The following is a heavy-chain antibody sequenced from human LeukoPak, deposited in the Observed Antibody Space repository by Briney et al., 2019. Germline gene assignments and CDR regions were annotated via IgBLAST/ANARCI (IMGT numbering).Heavy chain of an antibody. J-gene: IGHJ5*02. D-gene: IGHD6-13*01. CDR3: ARAGQQLMYNWFDP. CDR1: GFTFSSYS. Sequence: GGSLRLSCAASGFTFSSYSMNWVRQAPGKGLEWVSSISSSSSYIYYADSVKGRSTISRDNAKNSLYLQMNSLRAEDTAVYYCARAGQQLMYNWFDPWGQGTLVTVSS. V-gene: IGHV3-21*01. CDR2: ISSSSSYI.